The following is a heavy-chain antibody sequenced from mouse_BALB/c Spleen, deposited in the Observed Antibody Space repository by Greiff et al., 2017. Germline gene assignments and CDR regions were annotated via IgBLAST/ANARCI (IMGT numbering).Heavy chain of an antibody. CDR3: ARDYDDVFAY. V-gene: IGHV2-2*02. Sequence: QVQLQQSGPGLVQPSQSLSITCTVSGFSLTSYGVHWVRQSPGKGLEWLGVIWSGGSTDYNAAFISRLSISKDNSKCQVFFKMNSLQANDTAIYYCARDYDDVFAYWGQGTLVTVSA. CDR2: IWSGGST. J-gene: IGHJ3*01. CDR1: GFSLTSYG. D-gene: IGHD2-4*01.